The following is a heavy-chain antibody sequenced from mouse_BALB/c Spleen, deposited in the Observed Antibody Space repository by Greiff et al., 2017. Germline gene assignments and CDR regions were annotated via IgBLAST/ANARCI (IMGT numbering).Heavy chain of an antibody. Sequence: QVQLQQPGAELVRPGASVKLSCKASGYTFTSYWINWVKQRPGQGLEWIGNIYPSDSYTNYNQKFKDKATLTVDKSSSTAYMQLSSPTSEYSAVYYCTRSRDYDWFAYWGQGTLVTVSA. J-gene: IGHJ3*01. D-gene: IGHD2-4*01. CDR3: TRSRDYDWFAY. V-gene: IGHV1-69*02. CDR2: IYPSDSYT. CDR1: GYTFTSYW.